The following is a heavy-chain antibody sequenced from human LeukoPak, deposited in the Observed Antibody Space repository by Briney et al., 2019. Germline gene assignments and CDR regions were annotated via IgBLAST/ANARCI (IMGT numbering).Heavy chain of an antibody. CDR1: GFTVNSSY. J-gene: IGHJ4*02. CDR3: ARAPYSSSWYFDY. CDR2: IYSGGST. Sequence: PGGSLRLSCAASGFTVNSSYMTWVRQAPGKGLEWVSVIYSGGSTHYAGSVKGRFTISRDNSKNTVYLQMNSLRAEDTAVYHCARAPYSSSWYFDYWGQGTLVTVSS. D-gene: IGHD6-13*01. V-gene: IGHV3-66*01.